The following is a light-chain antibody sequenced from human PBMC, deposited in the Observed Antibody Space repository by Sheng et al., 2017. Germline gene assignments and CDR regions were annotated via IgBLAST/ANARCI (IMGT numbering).Light chain of an antibody. CDR1: QSVSSS. V-gene: IGKV3-11*01. CDR3: QQRSKWPVT. Sequence: EIVLTQSPATLSLSPGERATLSCRASQSVSSSLAWYQQKPGQAPRLLIYDASNRATDIPARFSGSGSGTDFTLTISSLEPEDFAVYYCQQRSKWPVTFGPGTKVDIK. CDR2: DAS. J-gene: IGKJ3*01.